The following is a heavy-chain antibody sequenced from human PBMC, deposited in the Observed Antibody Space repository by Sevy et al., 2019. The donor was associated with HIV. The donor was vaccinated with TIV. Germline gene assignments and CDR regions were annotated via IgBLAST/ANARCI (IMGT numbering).Heavy chain of an antibody. CDR3: AREDIRVAGIGYYFHS. CDR1: GFSISGYG. J-gene: IGHJ4*02. D-gene: IGHD6-19*01. Sequence: GGSLRLSCAASGFSISGYGMHWVRQAPGKGLEWEAVIWYDGTNKEYADSVKGRFTNSRDNSKNTLYLQMNSLRAEDTAVYYCAREDIRVAGIGYYFHSWGQGTLVTVSS. V-gene: IGHV3-33*01. CDR2: IWYDGTNK.